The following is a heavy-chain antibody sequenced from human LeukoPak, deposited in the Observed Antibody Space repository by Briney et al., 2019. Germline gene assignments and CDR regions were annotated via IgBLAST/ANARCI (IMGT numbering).Heavy chain of an antibody. Sequence: PGGSLRLSCAASGFIVSSNYMSWVRQAPGKGLEWVSAIHGGGGTNYADSVKGRFTISRDNSKNTLDLQMNSLRAEDTAVYYCARERCSSTNSSSSCYSDAFDIWGQGTMVTVSS. CDR2: IHGGGGT. D-gene: IGHD2-2*01. V-gene: IGHV3-53*01. CDR3: ARERCSSTNSSSSCYSDAFDI. CDR1: GFIVSSNY. J-gene: IGHJ3*02.